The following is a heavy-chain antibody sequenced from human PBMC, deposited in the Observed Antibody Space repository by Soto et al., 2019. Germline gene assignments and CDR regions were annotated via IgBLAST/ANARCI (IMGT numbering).Heavy chain of an antibody. CDR1: GGSISSYY. D-gene: IGHD5-12*01. CDR2: IYYSGST. J-gene: IGHJ3*02. Sequence: SETLSLTCTVSGGSISSYYWSWIRQPPGKGLEWIGFIYYSGSTNYNPSLKSRVTISVDTSKNQFSLKLSSVTAADTAVYYCARGGGYDMGDGAFDIWGQGTMVTVSS. V-gene: IGHV4-59*01. CDR3: ARGGGYDMGDGAFDI.